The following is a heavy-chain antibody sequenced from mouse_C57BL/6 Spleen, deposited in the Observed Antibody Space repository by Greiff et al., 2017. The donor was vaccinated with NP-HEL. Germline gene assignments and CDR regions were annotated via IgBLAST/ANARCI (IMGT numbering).Heavy chain of an antibody. CDR3: ARDCYCSRGYFDC. Sequence: EVHLVESGGGLVKPGGSLKLSCAASGFTFSSYAMSWVRQTPEKRLEWVATISDGGSYTYYPDNVKGRFTISRDNAKNNLYLQMSHLKSEDTAMYYCARDCYCSRGYFDCWGKGTTLTVSS. D-gene: IGHD1-1*01. CDR2: ISDGGSYT. J-gene: IGHJ2*01. V-gene: IGHV5-4*01. CDR1: GFTFSSYA.